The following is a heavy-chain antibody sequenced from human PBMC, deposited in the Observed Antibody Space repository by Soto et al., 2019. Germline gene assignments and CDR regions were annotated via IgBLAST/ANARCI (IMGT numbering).Heavy chain of an antibody. J-gene: IGHJ5*02. CDR1: GFTFRSYA. CDR2: ISGSGDRA. CDR3: AKDRGPYCSGGICYPPSWFDP. Sequence: GGSLRLSCAASGFTFRSYAMNWVRQTPGKGPVWVSGISGSGDRAYHANSVQRRFTISRDNSKHTLYLQVNNLRAEDTAMFYCAKDRGPYCSGGICYPPSWFDPWGQGTQVTVSS. V-gene: IGHV3-23*01. D-gene: IGHD2-15*01.